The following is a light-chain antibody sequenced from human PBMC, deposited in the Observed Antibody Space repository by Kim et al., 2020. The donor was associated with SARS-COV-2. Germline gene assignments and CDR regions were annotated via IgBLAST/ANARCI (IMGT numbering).Light chain of an antibody. CDR1: QGISSW. V-gene: IGKV1-12*01. J-gene: IGKJ2*01. CDR3: QQTSSFPYP. Sequence: DIQMTQSPSSVSASVGDRVTITCRASQGISSWLGWYQQKPGKVPKLLIYAASSLQSGVPSRFSGSGSGTDFTLTISSLQPEDFATYYCQQTSSFPYPFDRGTKLEI. CDR2: AAS.